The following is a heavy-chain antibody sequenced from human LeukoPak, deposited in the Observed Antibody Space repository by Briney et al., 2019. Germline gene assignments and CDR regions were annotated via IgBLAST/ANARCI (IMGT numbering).Heavy chain of an antibody. Sequence: GGSLRLSCAASRFIFDNYGMTWVRQAPGKGLEWVSGISDDGYSTYYADSVKGRFTISRDNSKNTLYLQMNSLRADDTAVYYCARDSSMLRGPLVIYYFDFWGQGTLVTVSS. D-gene: IGHD3-10*01. CDR3: ARDSSMLRGPLVIYYFDF. J-gene: IGHJ4*02. CDR1: RFIFDNYG. V-gene: IGHV3-23*01. CDR2: ISDDGYST.